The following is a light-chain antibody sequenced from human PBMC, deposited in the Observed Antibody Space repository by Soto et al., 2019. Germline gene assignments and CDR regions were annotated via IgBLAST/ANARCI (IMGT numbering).Light chain of an antibody. J-gene: IGLJ2*01. Sequence: QSALTQPASVSGSPGQSITISCTGTSSDIGGYNYVSWYQHHPGKAPKLMIYEVSNRPSGDSNRFSGSKSGNTASLTISGLQAEDEADYCCSSYTSSSTVVFSGGTQLTVL. CDR3: SSYTSSSTVV. V-gene: IGLV2-14*01. CDR2: EVS. CDR1: SSDIGGYNY.